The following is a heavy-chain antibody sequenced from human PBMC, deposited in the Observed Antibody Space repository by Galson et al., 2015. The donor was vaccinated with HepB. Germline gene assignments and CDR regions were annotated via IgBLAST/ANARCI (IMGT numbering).Heavy chain of an antibody. CDR1: GYTFTSYG. Sequence: SVKVSCKASGYTFTSYGISWVRQAPGQGLEWMGWVSAYNGNTNYAQRLQGRVTMTTDTSTSAAYMELRSLRSDDTAVYYCARMVDSGSLWGVFDYWGQGTLVTVSS. CDR2: VSAYNGNT. V-gene: IGHV1-18*01. J-gene: IGHJ4*02. D-gene: IGHD1-26*01. CDR3: ARMVDSGSLWGVFDY.